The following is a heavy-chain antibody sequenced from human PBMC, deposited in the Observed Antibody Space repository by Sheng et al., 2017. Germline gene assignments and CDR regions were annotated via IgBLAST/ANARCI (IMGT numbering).Heavy chain of an antibody. V-gene: IGHV3-74*01. J-gene: IGHJ1*01. Sequence: EVQLVESGGGLVQPGGSLRLSCAASGFTFSSYWMHWVRQAPGKGLVWVSRINSDGSSTSYADSVKGRFTISRDNAKNTLYLQMNSLRAEDTAVYYCARVRTMGGWYVPEYFQHWGQGTLVTVSS. CDR1: GFTFSSYW. D-gene: IGHD6-19*01. CDR3: ARVRTMGGWYVPEYFQH. CDR2: INSDGSST.